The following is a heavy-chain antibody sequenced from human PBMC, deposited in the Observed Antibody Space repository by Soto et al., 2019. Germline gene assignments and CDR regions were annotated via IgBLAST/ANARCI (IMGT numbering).Heavy chain of an antibody. CDR2: IFYTGIT. CDR1: GGSFSGYY. V-gene: IGHV4-31*11. CDR3: ARDAYSSSGYYYHGMDV. D-gene: IGHD6-6*01. Sequence: SETLSLTCAVYGGSFSGYYWSWVRQHPGKGLEWIGYIFYTGITYYSPSLKSRVTISVDTSEKQFYLKLNSVTAADTAVYYCARDAYSSSGYYYHGMDVWGQGTTVTVSS. J-gene: IGHJ6*02.